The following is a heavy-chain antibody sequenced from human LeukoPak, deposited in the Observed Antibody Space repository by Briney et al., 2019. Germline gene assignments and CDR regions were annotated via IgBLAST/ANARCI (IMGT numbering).Heavy chain of an antibody. CDR3: AREPSSSWYGDLDY. D-gene: IGHD6-13*01. Sequence: KFQGRVTITRDTSASTTYMELSSLRSEDTAVFYCAREPSSSWYGDLDYWGQGTLVTVSS. V-gene: IGHV1-3*01. J-gene: IGHJ4*02.